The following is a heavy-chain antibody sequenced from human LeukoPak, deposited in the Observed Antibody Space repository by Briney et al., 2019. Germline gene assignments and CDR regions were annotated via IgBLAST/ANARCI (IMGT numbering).Heavy chain of an antibody. CDR1: GYTFTSYY. CDR2: INPSGGST. Sequence: GASVKVSCKASGYTFTSYYMHWVRQAPGQGLEWMGIINPSGGSTSYAQKFQGRVTMTRDTSISTAYMELSRLRSDDTAVYYCARDLSLWFGELPNYYYYYYMDVWGKGTTVTVSS. V-gene: IGHV1-46*01. D-gene: IGHD3-10*01. CDR3: ARDLSLWFGELPNYYYYYYMDV. J-gene: IGHJ6*03.